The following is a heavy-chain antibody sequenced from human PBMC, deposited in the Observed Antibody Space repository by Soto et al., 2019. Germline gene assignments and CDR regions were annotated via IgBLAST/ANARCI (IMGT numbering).Heavy chain of an antibody. CDR1: GFTFDDYA. D-gene: IGHD3-10*01. CDR3: AKDQSYGMVRGVTGEGGGSFDY. CDR2: ISWNSGSI. V-gene: IGHV3-9*01. Sequence: EVQLVESGGGLVQPGRSLRLSCAASGFTFDDYAMHWVRQAPGKGLEWVSGISWNSGSIGYADSVKGRFTISRDNAKNSLYLQMNSLRAEDTALYYCAKDQSYGMVRGVTGEGGGSFDYWGQGTLVTVSS. J-gene: IGHJ4*02.